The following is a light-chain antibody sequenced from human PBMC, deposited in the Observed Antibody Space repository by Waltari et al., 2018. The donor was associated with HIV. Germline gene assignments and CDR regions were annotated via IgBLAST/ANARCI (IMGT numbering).Light chain of an antibody. CDR1: KLREKY. CDR2: QDA. CDR3: QAWDSRTVV. Sequence: SYELSQAPSVSVSPGQTASINCSGDKLREKYGPWYQQRAGHSPLRVVYQDAKRPSGIPDRFSGSNSGNTATLTISGTQAVDEADYYCQAWDSRTVVFGGGTHLTVL. V-gene: IGLV3-1*01. J-gene: IGLJ3*02.